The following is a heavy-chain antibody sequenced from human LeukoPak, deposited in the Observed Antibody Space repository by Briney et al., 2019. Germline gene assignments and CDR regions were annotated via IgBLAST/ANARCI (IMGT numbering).Heavy chain of an antibody. D-gene: IGHD3-10*01. Sequence: SVRVSFKGSGGTFISYAISWVRQAPGQGVERRGGIIPIFGTAKYTQKFQGRVTITAEKTTTTAYLELSSLTSEDTAVYYCARSYYYGSGSYGYYGIDVWGKATTVTVSS. CDR3: ARSYYYGSGSYGYYGIDV. J-gene: IGHJ6*04. V-gene: IGHV1-69*06. CDR2: IIPIFGTA. CDR1: GGTFISYA.